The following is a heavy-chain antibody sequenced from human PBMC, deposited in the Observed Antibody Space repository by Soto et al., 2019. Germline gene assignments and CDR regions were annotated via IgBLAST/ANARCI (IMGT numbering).Heavy chain of an antibody. J-gene: IGHJ3*02. CDR1: GFAVTSSA. CDR2: IVVGSGNT. Sequence: SVKVSWKASGFAVTSSAVRWVRHAGGQRLEWIGWIVVGSGNTNYAQKFQERVNITRDMSTSTAYMELSSLRSEDTAVYYCAAGWGIRDFWSKGIWGQGTMVTVS. V-gene: IGHV1-58*01. D-gene: IGHD3-3*01. CDR3: AAGWGIRDFWSKGI.